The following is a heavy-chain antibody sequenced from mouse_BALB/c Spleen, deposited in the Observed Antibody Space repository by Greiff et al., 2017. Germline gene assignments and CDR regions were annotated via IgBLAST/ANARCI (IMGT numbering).Heavy chain of an antibody. V-gene: IGHV5-17*02. CDR1: GFTFSSFG. D-gene: IGHD1-1*01. CDR3: ARTTVRDYAMDY. Sequence: DVKLVESGGGLVQPGGSRKLSYAASGFTFSSFGMHWVRQAPEKGLEWVAYISSGSSTIYYADTVKGRFTISRDNPKNTLFLQMTSLRSEDTAMYYCARTTVRDYAMDYWGQGTSVTVSS. CDR2: ISSGSSTI. J-gene: IGHJ4*01.